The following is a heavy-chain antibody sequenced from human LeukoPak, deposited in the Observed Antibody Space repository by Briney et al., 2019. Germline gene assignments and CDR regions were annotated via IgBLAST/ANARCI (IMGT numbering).Heavy chain of an antibody. CDR1: GFTFNNYA. V-gene: IGHV3-23*01. D-gene: IGHD5-18*01. J-gene: IGHJ1*01. CDR2: ISGSGGTT. Sequence: GGSLTLSCAASGFTFNNYAMTWVRQAPGKGLEWVSAISGSGGTTLYADSVKGRFTISRDNSKSTLYLQMNSLRAEDTAVYYCAKDQGIQLWLKYFQHWGQGTLVTVSS. CDR3: AKDQGIQLWLKYFQH.